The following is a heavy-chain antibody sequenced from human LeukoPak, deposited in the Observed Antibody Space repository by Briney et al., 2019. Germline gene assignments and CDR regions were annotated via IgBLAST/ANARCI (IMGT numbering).Heavy chain of an antibody. V-gene: IGHV3-30*02. CDR2: IRPDGSNK. CDR3: AKAYGSGWYYYFDY. Sequence: PGGSLRLSCAASGFTFSSYGMHWVRQAPGKGLEWVAFIRPDGSNKYYADSVKGRLTISRDNSKNTLYLQMNSLRAEDTAVYYCAKAYGSGWYYYFDYWGQGTLVTVSS. CDR1: GFTFSSYG. J-gene: IGHJ4*02. D-gene: IGHD6-19*01.